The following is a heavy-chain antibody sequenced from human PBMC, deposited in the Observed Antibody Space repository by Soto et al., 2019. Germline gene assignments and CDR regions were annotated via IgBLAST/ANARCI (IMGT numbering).Heavy chain of an antibody. J-gene: IGHJ6*02. CDR3: ARDSWYYGSGSYYYYYGMDV. CDR1: GFTVSSNY. CDR2: IYSGGST. D-gene: IGHD3-10*01. V-gene: IGHV3-53*01. Sequence: GGSLRLSCAASGFTVSSNYMSWVRQAPGKGLEWVSVIYSGGSTYYADSVKGRFTISRDNSKNTLYLQMNSLRAEDTAVYYCARDSWYYGSGSYYYYYGMDVWGQGTTVTVSS.